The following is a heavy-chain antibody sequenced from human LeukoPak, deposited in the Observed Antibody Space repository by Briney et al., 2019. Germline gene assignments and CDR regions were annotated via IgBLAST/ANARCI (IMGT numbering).Heavy chain of an antibody. V-gene: IGHV3-7*01. J-gene: IGHJ4*02. CDR2: IKEDGSEK. D-gene: IGHD6-19*01. Sequence: GGSLRLSCAASGFIFTDYWMYWVRQAPGRGLAWVANIKEDGSEKNYVDSVKGRFTISRDNAKNSVYLQMNSLRVEDTAVYYCARAPGYSSGRFDYWGQGTLVTVSS. CDR3: ARAPGYSSGRFDY. CDR1: GFIFTDYW.